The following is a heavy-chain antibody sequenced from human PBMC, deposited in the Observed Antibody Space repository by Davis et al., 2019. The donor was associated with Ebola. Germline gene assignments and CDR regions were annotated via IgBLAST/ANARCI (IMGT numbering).Heavy chain of an antibody. D-gene: IGHD6-13*01. J-gene: IGHJ4*02. CDR2: INHSGST. V-gene: IGHV4-34*01. Sequence: SETLSLTCAVYGGSFSGYYWSWIRQPPGKGLEWIGEINHSGSTNYNPSLKRRVTISVDTSKNQFSLKLSSVTAADTAVYYCARGGLDSSSWYVNYFDYWGQGTLVTVSS. CDR3: ARGGLDSSSWYVNYFDY. CDR1: GGSFSGYY.